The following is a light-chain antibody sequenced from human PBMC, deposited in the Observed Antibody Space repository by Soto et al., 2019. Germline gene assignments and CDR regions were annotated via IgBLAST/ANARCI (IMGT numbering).Light chain of an antibody. CDR2: DAS. V-gene: IGKV1-5*01. CDR1: QGISSW. CDR3: QQYNSYPYT. Sequence: DIQMTQSPSTLSASVGDGVTITCRASQGISSWLAWYQQKPGKAPKLLIYDASSLESGVPSRFSGSGSGTEFTLTISSLQPDDFATYYCQQYNSYPYTFGQGSKVDIK. J-gene: IGKJ2*01.